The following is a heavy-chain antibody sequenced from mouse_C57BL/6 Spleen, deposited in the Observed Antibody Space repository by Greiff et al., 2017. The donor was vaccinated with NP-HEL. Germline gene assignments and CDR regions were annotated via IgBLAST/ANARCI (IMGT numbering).Heavy chain of an antibody. CDR3: ARGDYGSSLYAMDY. CDR2: ISDGGSYT. D-gene: IGHD1-1*01. V-gene: IGHV5-4*03. CDR1: GFTFSSYA. Sequence: DVKLVESGGGLVKPGGSLKLSCAASGFTFSSYAMSWVRQTPEKRLEWVATISDGGSYTYYPDNVKGRFTISRDNAKNNLYLQMSHLKSEDTAMYYCARGDYGSSLYAMDYWGQGTSVTVSS. J-gene: IGHJ4*01.